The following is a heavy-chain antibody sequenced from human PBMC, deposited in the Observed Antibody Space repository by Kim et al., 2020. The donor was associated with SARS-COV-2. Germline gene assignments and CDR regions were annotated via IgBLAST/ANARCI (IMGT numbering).Heavy chain of an antibody. D-gene: IGHD6-13*01. V-gene: IGHV3-74*01. CDR3: VREGYSSSWFWGFDY. Sequence: GGSLRLSCAASGFSFSSYWIQWVRQAPGKGLVWVSLISSDGSITRYADSVKGRFAISRDNAKNTLYLQMNSLRAEDTAVYYCVREGYSSSWFWGFDYWGQGTLVTVSS. J-gene: IGHJ4*02. CDR2: ISSDGSIT. CDR1: GFSFSSYW.